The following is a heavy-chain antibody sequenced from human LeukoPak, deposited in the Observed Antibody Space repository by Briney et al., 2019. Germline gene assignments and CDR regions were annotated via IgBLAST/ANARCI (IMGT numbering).Heavy chain of an antibody. CDR2: ISGRSSYI. V-gene: IGHV3-21*01. J-gene: IGHJ6*03. D-gene: IGHD6-19*01. CDR3: AGDAQWLVPEGYYYYMDV. Sequence: PGGSLRLSCEASGFTFSRYNMNWFRQAPGKGLERVSSISGRSSYIFYADSVKGRFTISRDNAKNSLYLHMNSLRAEDTAVYYCAGDAQWLVPEGYYYYMDVWGKGTTVTVSS. CDR1: GFTFSRYN.